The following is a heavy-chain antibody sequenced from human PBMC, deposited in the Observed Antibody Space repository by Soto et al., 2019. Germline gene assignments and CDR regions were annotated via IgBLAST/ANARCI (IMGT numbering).Heavy chain of an antibody. D-gene: IGHD3-22*01. V-gene: IGHV4-4*02. CDR1: GGSISSSNW. CDR3: ARIVVVITTLDAFDI. J-gene: IGHJ3*02. CDR2: IYHSGST. Sequence: QVQLQESGPGLVKPSGTLSLTCAVSGGSISSSNWWSWVRQPPGKGLEWIGEIYHSGSTNYNPSLKSRVTISVDKSKNQFSLKLSAVTAADTAVYYCARIVVVITTLDAFDIWGQGTMVTVSS.